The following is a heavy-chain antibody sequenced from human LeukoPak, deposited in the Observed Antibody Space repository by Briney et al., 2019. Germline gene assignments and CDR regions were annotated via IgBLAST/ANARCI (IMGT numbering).Heavy chain of an antibody. CDR2: IYYSGST. J-gene: IGHJ6*02. D-gene: IGHD4-23*01. V-gene: IGHV4-39*07. Sequence: PSETLSLTCTVSGGSISSSSYYWGWIRQPPGKGLEWIGSIYYSGSTNYNPSLKSRVTISVDTSKNQFSLKLSSVTAADTAVYYCARFPRGNSRDYYYHGMDVWGQGTTVTVSS. CDR3: ARFPRGNSRDYYYHGMDV. CDR1: GGSISSSSYY.